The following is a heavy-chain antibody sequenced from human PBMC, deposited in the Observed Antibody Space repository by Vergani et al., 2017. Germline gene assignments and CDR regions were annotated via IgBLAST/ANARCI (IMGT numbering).Heavy chain of an antibody. V-gene: IGHV3-33*01. CDR1: GFTFSSYG. D-gene: IGHD3-10*01. CDR3: ARDSYYGSGSYYNYYYYYYGMDV. Sequence: VQLVESGGGVVQPGRSLRLSCAASGFTFSSYGMHWVRQAPGKGLEWVAVIWYDGSNKYYADSVKGRLTISRDNSKITLYLQMNSLRAEDTAVYYCARDSYYGSGSYYNYYYYYYGMDVWGQGTTVTVSS. CDR2: IWYDGSNK. J-gene: IGHJ6*02.